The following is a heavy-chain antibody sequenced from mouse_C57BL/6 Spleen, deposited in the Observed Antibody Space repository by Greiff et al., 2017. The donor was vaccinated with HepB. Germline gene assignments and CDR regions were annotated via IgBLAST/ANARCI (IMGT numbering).Heavy chain of an antibody. J-gene: IGHJ4*01. CDR3: ARAEFTTVVEYYAMDY. CDR2: IDPSDSET. D-gene: IGHD1-1*01. CDR1: GYTFTSYW. V-gene: IGHV1-52*01. Sequence: QVQLQQPGAELVRPGSSVKLSCKASGYTFTSYWMHWVKQRPIQGLEWIGNIDPSDSETHYNQKFKDKATLTVDKSSSTAYMQLSSLTSEDSAVYYCARAEFTTVVEYYAMDYWGQGTSVTVSS.